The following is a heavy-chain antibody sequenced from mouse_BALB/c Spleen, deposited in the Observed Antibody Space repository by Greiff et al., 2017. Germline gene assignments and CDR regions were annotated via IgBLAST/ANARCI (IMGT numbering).Heavy chain of an antibody. CDR3: ARHGSSYALDY. J-gene: IGHJ2*01. CDR1: GYTFSSYW. V-gene: IGHV1-9*01. CDR2: ILPGSGST. D-gene: IGHD1-1*01. Sequence: QVQLQQSGAELMKPGASVKISCKATGYTFSSYWIEWVKQRPGHGLEWIGEILPGSGSTNYNEKFKGKATFTADTSSNTAYMQLSSLTSEDSAVYYCARHGSSYALDYWGQGTTLTVSS.